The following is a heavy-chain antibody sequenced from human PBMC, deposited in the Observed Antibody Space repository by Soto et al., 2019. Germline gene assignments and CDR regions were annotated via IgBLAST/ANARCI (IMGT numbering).Heavy chain of an antibody. V-gene: IGHV3-30-3*01. CDR2: ISYDGTNK. CDR3: XXXXXXXWXXXXSTAFDI. CDR1: GFTFRSYA. D-gene: IGHD1-1*01. Sequence: QVQLVESGGGVVQPGRSLRLSCAASGFTFRSYAMHWVRQAPGKGLEWVAVISYDGTNKYYADSVKGRFTFSRDDSMNTLYLXMXXXRXXXTAAXXXXXXXXXXWXXXXSTAFDIWGQGTMVTVSS. J-gene: IGHJ3*02.